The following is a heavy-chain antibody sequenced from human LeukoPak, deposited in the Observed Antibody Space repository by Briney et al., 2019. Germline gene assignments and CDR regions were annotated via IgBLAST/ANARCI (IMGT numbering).Heavy chain of an antibody. J-gene: IGHJ5*02. CDR1: GGSISSYY. Sequence: SETLSPTCTVSGGSISSYYWSWIRQPPGKGLEWIGYINYSGSTNYNPSLKSRVTISVDTSKNQFSLKLSSVTAADTAVYYCARGHYDSSGYPNWFDPWGQGTLVTVSS. D-gene: IGHD3-22*01. CDR3: ARGHYDSSGYPNWFDP. CDR2: INYSGST. V-gene: IGHV4-59*01.